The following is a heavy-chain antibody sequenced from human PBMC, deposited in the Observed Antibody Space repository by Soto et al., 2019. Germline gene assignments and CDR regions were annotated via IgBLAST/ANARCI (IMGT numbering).Heavy chain of an antibody. CDR3: ANAAMYYDNRNWDY. D-gene: IGHD3-22*01. Sequence: GGSLRLSCAASGFTFSSYAMSWVRQAPGKGLEWVSAISGSGGSTYYADSVKGRFTISRDNSKNTLYLQMNSLRAEDTAVYYCANAAMYYDNRNWDYWGQGTLVTVSS. J-gene: IGHJ4*02. V-gene: IGHV3-23*01. CDR2: ISGSGGST. CDR1: GFTFSSYA.